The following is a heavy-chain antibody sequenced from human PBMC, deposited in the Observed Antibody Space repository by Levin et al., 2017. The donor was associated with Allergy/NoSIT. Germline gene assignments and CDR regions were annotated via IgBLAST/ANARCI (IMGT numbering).Heavy chain of an antibody. CDR3: ARDRVRVVANWFDP. CDR1: GYTFTGYY. V-gene: IGHV1-2*02. J-gene: IGHJ5*02. D-gene: IGHD5-12*01. CDR2: INPNSGGT. Sequence: GESLKISCKASGYTFTGYYMHWVRQAPGQGLEWMGWINPNSGGTNYAQKFQGRVTMTRDTSISTAYMELSRLRSDDTAVYYCARDRVRVVANWFDPWGQGTLVTVSS.